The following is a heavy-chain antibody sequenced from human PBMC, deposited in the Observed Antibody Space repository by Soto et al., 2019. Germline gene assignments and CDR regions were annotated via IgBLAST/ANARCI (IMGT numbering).Heavy chain of an antibody. J-gene: IGHJ3*02. CDR1: GDSVSSNNVG. D-gene: IGHD6-13*01. Sequence: SETLSLTCAISGDSVSSNNVGWNWIRQSPSRGLEWLGRTYYRSKWYDDYAASVKGRMTINPDTSKNQFSPQLNSLTPEDTAVYYCARSRSAAFDIWGQGTLVTVSS. CDR3: ARSRSAAFDI. CDR2: TYYRSKWYD. V-gene: IGHV6-1*01.